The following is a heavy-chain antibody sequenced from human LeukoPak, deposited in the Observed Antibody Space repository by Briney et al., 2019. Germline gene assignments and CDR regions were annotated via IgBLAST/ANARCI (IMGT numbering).Heavy chain of an antibody. D-gene: IGHD6-6*01. CDR2: IRSNGGST. CDR1: GFTFSSYA. CDR3: ARASRLGPYSSSSGSVDY. J-gene: IGHJ4*02. Sequence: GGSLRLSCAASGFTFSSYAMHWVRQAPGKGLEYVSAIRSNGGSTYYANSVKGRFTISRDNSKNTLYLQMGSLRAEDMAVYYCARASRLGPYSSSSGSVDYWGQGTLVTVSS. V-gene: IGHV3-64*01.